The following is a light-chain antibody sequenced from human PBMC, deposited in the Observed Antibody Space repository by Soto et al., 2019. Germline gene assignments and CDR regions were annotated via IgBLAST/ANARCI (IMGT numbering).Light chain of an antibody. V-gene: IGKV3-20*01. Sequence: EIVLTQSPGTLSLSPGERATLSCRASQSVSSSYLAWYQQKPGQAPRLLIYGASIRATGIPDRFSGGGSGTDFTFPISRLEPEDFAVYYCQQYGSSPPLTFGGGTKVEIK. CDR2: GAS. CDR1: QSVSSSY. J-gene: IGKJ4*01. CDR3: QQYGSSPPLT.